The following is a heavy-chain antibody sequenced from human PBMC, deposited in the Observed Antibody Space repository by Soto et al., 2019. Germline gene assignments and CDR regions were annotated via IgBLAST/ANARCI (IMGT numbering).Heavy chain of an antibody. J-gene: IGHJ4*02. D-gene: IGHD6-13*01. CDR1: GGSINSYY. V-gene: IGHV4-59*01. CDR2: IYGSGST. Sequence: QVQLQESGPGLVKPSETLSLTCTVSGGSINSYYWSWIRQSPEKGLEWIGYIYGSGSTNYNPSLMSRATTSVDTANNHFSPIRNSVTAGDTAVYYCAAAPRYWGQGTLVTVSS. CDR3: AAAPRY.